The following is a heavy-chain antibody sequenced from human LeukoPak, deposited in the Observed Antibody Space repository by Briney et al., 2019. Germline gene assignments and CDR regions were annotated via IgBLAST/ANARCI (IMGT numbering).Heavy chain of an antibody. Sequence: SETLSLTCTVSGGSISNYYWSWIRQPAGKGLEWIGHIYSSGSTNYNPSLKSRVTMSLDTSNRQFSLKLNSVTAADTAVYYCGRALGSGSYIDFWGQGTLVAVSS. J-gene: IGHJ4*02. CDR3: GRALGSGSYIDF. V-gene: IGHV4-4*07. CDR1: GGSISNYY. D-gene: IGHD1-26*01. CDR2: IYSSGST.